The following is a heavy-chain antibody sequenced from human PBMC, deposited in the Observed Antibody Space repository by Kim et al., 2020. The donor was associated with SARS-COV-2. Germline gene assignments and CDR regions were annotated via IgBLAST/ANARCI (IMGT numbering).Heavy chain of an antibody. J-gene: IGHJ2*01. V-gene: IGHV1-69*04. CDR3: ARCVEIDWYFDL. CDR1: GGTFSSYA. CDR2: IIPILGIA. Sequence: SVKVSCKASGGTFSSYAISWVRQAPGQGLEWMGRIIPILGIANYAQKFQGRVTITADKSTSTAYMELSSLRSEDTAVYYCARCVEIDWYFDLWGRGTLVTVSS. D-gene: IGHD2-21*01.